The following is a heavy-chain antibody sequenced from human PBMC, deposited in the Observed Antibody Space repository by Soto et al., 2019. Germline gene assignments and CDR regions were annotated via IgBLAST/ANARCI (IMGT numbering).Heavy chain of an antibody. CDR2: ITWNSNTI. Sequence: VQLVESGGGLVQPGRSLRLSCAASGFTFDDYAMHWVRQAPGKGLEWVSGITWNSNTIDYADSVKGRFTISRDNAKNSLYLQMNSLRAEDTALYYCAKDINEYGDYYFDYWGQGTLVTVSS. D-gene: IGHD4-17*01. V-gene: IGHV3-9*01. CDR3: AKDINEYGDYYFDY. CDR1: GFTFDDYA. J-gene: IGHJ4*02.